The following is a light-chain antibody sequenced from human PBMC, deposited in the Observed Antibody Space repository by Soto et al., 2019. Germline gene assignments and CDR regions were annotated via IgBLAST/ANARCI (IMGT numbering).Light chain of an antibody. Sequence: ENVLTQSPGTLSLSPGERATLSCRASQSVSNNYLAWYQQKPGQAPRLLIYGASNRATGIPVRFSGSGSGTDFTLTISGLEPEDFAVYYCQQYGSSSITFGQGTRLEIK. J-gene: IGKJ5*01. CDR3: QQYGSSSIT. V-gene: IGKV3-20*01. CDR1: QSVSNNY. CDR2: GAS.